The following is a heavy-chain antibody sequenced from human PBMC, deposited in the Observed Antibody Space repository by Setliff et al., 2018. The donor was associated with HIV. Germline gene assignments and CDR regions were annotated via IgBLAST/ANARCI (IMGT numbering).Heavy chain of an antibody. D-gene: IGHD1-26*01. Sequence: ASVKVSCKASGYTLSNNYIHWVRQVPGQGLEWMGIINPSVGSTNSAQQFQGRVTMTRDTSTSTVYMKLSSLRSEDTAVYYCARGTPSVSYYGDPDLWGQGTLVTVSS. J-gene: IGHJ5*02. CDR3: ARGTPSVSYYGDPDL. CDR1: GYTLSNNY. V-gene: IGHV1-46*01. CDR2: INPSVGST.